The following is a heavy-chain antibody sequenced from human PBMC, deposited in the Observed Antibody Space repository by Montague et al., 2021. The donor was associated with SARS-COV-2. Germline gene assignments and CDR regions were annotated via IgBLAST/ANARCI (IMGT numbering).Heavy chain of an antibody. V-gene: IGHV4-59*11. CDR3: ARDLGDRDGGFDY. CDR1: GASINGHH. Sequence: SETRSLTCTVSGASINGHHWSWIRQPPGKGLEWIGYMKSSGSTNYKPSLKSRVTISVDTSKKQVSLKMISVTAADTAVYYCARDLGDRDGGFDYWGQGTLVTASS. D-gene: IGHD3-16*01. CDR2: MKSSGST. J-gene: IGHJ4*01.